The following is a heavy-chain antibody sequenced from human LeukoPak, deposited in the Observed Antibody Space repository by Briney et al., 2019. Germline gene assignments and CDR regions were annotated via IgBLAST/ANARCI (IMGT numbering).Heavy chain of an antibody. CDR1: GGSFSGYH. CDR2: INDRGHT. Sequence: SETLSPTCAVHGGSFSGYHWNWIRQFPGKGLEWIGEINDRGHTNYNPSLESRVTISVDTSKRQFSLKLSSVAAADTAVYYCARDPTTVVTTPYYFDFWGQGTLVTVSS. J-gene: IGHJ4*02. D-gene: IGHD4-23*01. CDR3: ARDPTTVVTTPYYFDF. V-gene: IGHV4-34*01.